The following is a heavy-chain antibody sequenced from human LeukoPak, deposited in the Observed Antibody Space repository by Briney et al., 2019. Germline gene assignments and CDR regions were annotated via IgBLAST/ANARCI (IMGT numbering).Heavy chain of an antibody. D-gene: IGHD3-10*01. CDR3: ARTEGRFGELGPWFDP. Sequence: SQTLSLTCAVSGGSISSGGYSWSWIRQPPEKGLEWIGYIYHSGSTYYNPSLKSRVTISVDRSKNQFSLKLSSVTAADTAVYYCARTEGRFGELGPWFDPWGQGTLVTVSS. V-gene: IGHV4-30-2*01. CDR2: IYHSGST. J-gene: IGHJ5*02. CDR1: GGSISSGGYS.